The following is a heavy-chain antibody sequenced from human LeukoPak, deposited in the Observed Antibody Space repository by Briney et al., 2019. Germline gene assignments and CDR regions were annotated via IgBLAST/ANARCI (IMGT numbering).Heavy chain of an antibody. CDR1: GFTFSSYW. Sequence: GGSLRLSCAASGFTFSSYWMSWVRQAPGKGLEWVANIKQDGSEKYYVDSVKGRFTISRDNAKNSRYLQMNSLRAEDTAVYYCAREEYYDFWSGYSEFDYWGQGTLVTVSS. V-gene: IGHV3-7*01. J-gene: IGHJ4*02. CDR3: AREEYYDFWSGYSEFDY. CDR2: IKQDGSEK. D-gene: IGHD3-3*01.